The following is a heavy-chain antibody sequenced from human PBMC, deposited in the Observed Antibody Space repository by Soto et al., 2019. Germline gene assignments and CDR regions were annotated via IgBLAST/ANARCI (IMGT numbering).Heavy chain of an antibody. CDR3: AKDRVVVVPAAINSRFDP. CDR1: GFTFSSYA. Sequence: TGGSLRLSCAASGFTFSSYAMSWVRQAPGKGLEWVSAISGSGGSTYYADSVKGRFTISRDNSKNTLYLQMNSLRAEDTAVYYCAKDRVVVVPAAINSRFDPWGQGTLVTVSS. D-gene: IGHD2-2*02. J-gene: IGHJ5*02. V-gene: IGHV3-23*01. CDR2: ISGSGGST.